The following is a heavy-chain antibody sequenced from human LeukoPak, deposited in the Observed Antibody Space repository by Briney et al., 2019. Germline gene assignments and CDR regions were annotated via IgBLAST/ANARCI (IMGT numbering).Heavy chain of an antibody. V-gene: IGHV1-2*02. CDR3: ARGGDYYDSSGPNDY. Sequence: ASVKVSCKASGYTFTGYYMHWVRQAPGQGLEWMGWINPNSGGTNYAQKFQGRVTMTRDTSISTAYMELSRLRSDDTAVYYCARGGDYYDSSGPNDYRGQGTLVTVSS. CDR1: GYTFTGYY. J-gene: IGHJ4*02. CDR2: INPNSGGT. D-gene: IGHD3-22*01.